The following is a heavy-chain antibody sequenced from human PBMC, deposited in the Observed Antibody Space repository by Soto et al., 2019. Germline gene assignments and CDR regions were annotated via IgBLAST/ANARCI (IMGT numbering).Heavy chain of an antibody. J-gene: IGHJ6*02. V-gene: IGHV4-59*01. Sequence: SETLSLTCTVSGGSISSYYWSWIRQPPGKGLEWIGYIYYSGSTNYNPSLKSRVTISVDTSKNQSSLKLSSVTAADTAVYYCARDGSELPYYYYGMDVWGQGTTVTVS. CDR3: ARDGSELPYYYYGMDV. CDR1: GGSISSYY. D-gene: IGHD1-26*01. CDR2: IYYSGST.